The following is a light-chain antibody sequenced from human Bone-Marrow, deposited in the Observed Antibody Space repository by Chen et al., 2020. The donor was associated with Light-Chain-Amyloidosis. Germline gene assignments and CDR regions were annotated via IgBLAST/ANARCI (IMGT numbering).Light chain of an antibody. J-gene: IGLJ3*02. CDR2: EFS. Sequence: QSALTQPASVSGSPGQSLTISCTGTSSYVGGYNLVSWYQQHTGKSRKLLIYEFSKRPSGVSNRLSGSKCGKTASLTISGLEREDAAVYYCCSYAGRSSPWVFGGGTKLTVL. CDR3: CSYAGRSSPWV. V-gene: IGLV2-23*02. CDR1: SSYVGGYNL.